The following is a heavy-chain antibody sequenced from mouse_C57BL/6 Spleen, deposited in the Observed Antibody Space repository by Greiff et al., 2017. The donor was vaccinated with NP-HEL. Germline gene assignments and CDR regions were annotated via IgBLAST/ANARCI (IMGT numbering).Heavy chain of an antibody. Sequence: QVQLQQSGPELVKPGASVKISCKASGYAFSSSWMNWVKQRPGKGLEWIGRIYPGDGDTNYNGKFKGKATLTADKSSSTAYMQLSSLTSEDSAVYFCAPLSLDYWGQGTTLTVSS. CDR1: GYAFSSSW. D-gene: IGHD1-1*02. CDR3: APLSLDY. CDR2: IYPGDGDT. J-gene: IGHJ2*01. V-gene: IGHV1-82*01.